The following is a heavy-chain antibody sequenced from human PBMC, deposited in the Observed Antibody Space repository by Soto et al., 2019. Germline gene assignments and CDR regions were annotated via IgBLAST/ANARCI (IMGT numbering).Heavy chain of an antibody. Sequence: GASVKVSCKASGYTITSYAMHWVRQAPGQGLEWMGWINAGNGNTKYSQKFQGRVTITRDTSASTAYMELSSLRSEDTAVYYCARDPSYYGMDVWGQGTTVTVSS. CDR1: GYTITSYA. CDR3: ARDPSYYGMDV. V-gene: IGHV1-3*01. CDR2: INAGNGNT. J-gene: IGHJ6*02.